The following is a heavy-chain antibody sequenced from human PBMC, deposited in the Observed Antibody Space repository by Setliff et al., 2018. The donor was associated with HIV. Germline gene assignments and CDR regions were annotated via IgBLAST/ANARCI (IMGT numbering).Heavy chain of an antibody. CDR1: GDTFSTFA. CDR3: ARGSPIVWFGEFLYPEIDY. V-gene: IGHV1-69*13. CDR2: IIPKSNTP. D-gene: IGHD3-10*01. Sequence: SVKVSCKASGDTFSTFAIIWVRQAPGQGLEWMGGIIPKSNTPDYAQIFKGRLTITADESTSTAHMELVGLTSEDKAVYYCARGSPIVWFGEFLYPEIDYWGQGSLVTVSS. J-gene: IGHJ4*02.